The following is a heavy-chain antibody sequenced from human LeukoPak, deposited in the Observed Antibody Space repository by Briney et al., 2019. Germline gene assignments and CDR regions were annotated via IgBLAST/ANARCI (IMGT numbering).Heavy chain of an antibody. V-gene: IGHV1-24*01. CDR1: GYTLTELS. CDR2: FDPEDGET. D-gene: IGHD1-7*01. Sequence: ASVKVPCKVSGYTLTELSLHWVRQAPGKGLEWMGGFDPEDGETIYAEKFQGRLTMTEDTSTDTAYMELSSLRSEDTAVYYCASKGQRGWNYAKGWFDPWGQGTLVTVSS. J-gene: IGHJ5*02. CDR3: ASKGQRGWNYAKGWFDP.